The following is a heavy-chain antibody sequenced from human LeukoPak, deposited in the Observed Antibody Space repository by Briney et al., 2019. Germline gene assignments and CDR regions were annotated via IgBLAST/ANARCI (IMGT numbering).Heavy chain of an antibody. D-gene: IGHD6-19*01. CDR3: ARGVYSRGWNPLYYYGMDV. CDR2: IHHSGST. J-gene: IGHJ6*02. V-gene: IGHV4-38-2*02. CDR1: GYSISSGFY. Sequence: SETLSLTCTVSGYSISSGFYWGWIRQPPGKGLEWIGSIHHSGSTYYNPSLKSRVTISVDTSKNQFSLKLSSVTAADTAVYYCARGVYSRGWNPLYYYGMDVWGQGTTVTVSS.